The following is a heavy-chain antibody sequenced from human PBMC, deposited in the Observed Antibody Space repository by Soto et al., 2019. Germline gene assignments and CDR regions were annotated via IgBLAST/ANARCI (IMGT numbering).Heavy chain of an antibody. D-gene: IGHD2-2*01. CDR2: VHYSGTT. V-gene: IGHV4-31*02. Sequence: WTWIRQHPGKGLEWLGNVHYSGTTYYNPSLKSRVTISVATSKNHFSLKLSSVTAADTAVYYCARDRKTWCSGNTCYEQDAFDIWGQGTMVTVSS. J-gene: IGHJ3*02. CDR3: ARDRKTWCSGNTCYEQDAFDI.